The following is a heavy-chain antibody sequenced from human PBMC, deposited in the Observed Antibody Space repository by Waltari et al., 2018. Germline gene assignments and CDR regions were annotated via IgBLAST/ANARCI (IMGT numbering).Heavy chain of an antibody. V-gene: IGHV4-30-2*01. CDR2: IYHSGST. J-gene: IGHJ5*02. CDR3: ARGPSTIFGVPSLTWFDP. CDR1: GGSISSGGYS. D-gene: IGHD3-3*01. Sequence: QLQLQESGSVLVKPSQTLSLTCAVSGGSISSGGYSWSWIRQPPGKGLEWIGYIYHSGSTYYNPSLKSRVTISVDRSKNQFSLKLSSVTAADTAVYYCARGPSTIFGVPSLTWFDPWGQGTLVTVSS.